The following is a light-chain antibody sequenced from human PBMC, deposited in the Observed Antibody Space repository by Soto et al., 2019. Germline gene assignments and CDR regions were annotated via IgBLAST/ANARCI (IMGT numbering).Light chain of an antibody. V-gene: IGKV1-9*01. Sequence: IQLTQSPSSLSASVGDRVTITCRASQGISSYLAWYQQKPGKAPKLLIYAASTLQSGVPSRFSGSGSGTDFTLTINSRQPEDFATYYCQQLNSYPPYFGPGTKVDIK. J-gene: IGKJ3*01. CDR1: QGISSY. CDR2: AAS. CDR3: QQLNSYPPY.